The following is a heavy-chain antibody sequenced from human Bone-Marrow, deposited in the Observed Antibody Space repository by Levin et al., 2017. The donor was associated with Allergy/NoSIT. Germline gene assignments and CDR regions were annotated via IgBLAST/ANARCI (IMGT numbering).Heavy chain of an antibody. CDR1: GFIFSSYT. CDR2: ISHSSTYI. V-gene: IGHV3-21*01. J-gene: IGHJ6*02. Sequence: PGGSLRLSCAASGFIFSSYTMTWVRQVPGKGLEWVSSISHSSTYIDYVDSLKGRFTISRDNAKKSLYLQMKSLRAEDTAIYYCARQGWVVRRLNHGKDLDYYYSGLDVWGQGTTVTVSS. D-gene: IGHD3-10*01. CDR3: ARQGWVVRRLNHGKDLDYYYSGLDV.